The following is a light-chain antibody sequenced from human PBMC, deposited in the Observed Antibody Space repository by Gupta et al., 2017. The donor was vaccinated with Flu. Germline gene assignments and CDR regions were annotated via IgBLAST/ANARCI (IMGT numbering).Light chain of an antibody. Sequence: QSVLPQPPPVSGAPGQRVTISGTGSSSNIGAGYDVHWYQQLPGTAPKLLIYGNNNRPSGVPDRFSGSKSGTSASLAITGLQADDEADYYCQSYDSSLRVFGGGTKLTVL. CDR3: QSYDSSLRV. J-gene: IGLJ3*02. CDR2: GNN. CDR1: SSNIGAGYD. V-gene: IGLV1-40*01.